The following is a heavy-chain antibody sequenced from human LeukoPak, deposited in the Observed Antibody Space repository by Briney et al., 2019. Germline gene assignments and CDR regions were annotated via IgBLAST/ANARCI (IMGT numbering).Heavy chain of an antibody. CDR1: GGSFSGYY. Sequence: APETLSLTCAVYGGSFSGYYWSWIRQPPGKGLEWIGEINHSGSTNYNPSLKSRVTISVDTSKNQFSLKLSSVTAADTAVYYCARRGTIFGVLDYWGQGTLVTVSS. D-gene: IGHD3-3*01. J-gene: IGHJ4*02. CDR3: ARRGTIFGVLDY. V-gene: IGHV4-34*01. CDR2: INHSGST.